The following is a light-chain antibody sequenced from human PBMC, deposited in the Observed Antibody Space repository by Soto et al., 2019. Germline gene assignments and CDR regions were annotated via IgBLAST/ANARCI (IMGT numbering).Light chain of an antibody. V-gene: IGKV1-5*03. CDR3: QQYNTYPLT. CDR2: KAS. CDR1: QSISPW. Sequence: DIQMTQSPSTLSASVGDSVTITCRASQSISPWLAWYQQKPGKAPTLLIYKASSLEGGVPSRFRGSGSGTDFNITISSLQPDDFATYYCQQYNTYPLTFGGGTKVDI. J-gene: IGKJ4*01.